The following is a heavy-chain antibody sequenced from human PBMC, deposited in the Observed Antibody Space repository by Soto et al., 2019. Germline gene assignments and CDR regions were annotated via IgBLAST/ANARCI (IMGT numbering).Heavy chain of an antibody. CDR2: ITPYNGNT. V-gene: IGHV1-18*01. D-gene: IGHD2-15*01. Sequence: QVQMVQSGAEVKKPGASVKVSCKASGYTFISYGISWVRQAPGQGLEWMGWITPYNGNTNYAQNLQGRVTVTTDTSTSTAYMELRSLRSDDTAVYYCARGYCSGGSCYAFDIWGQGTMVTVSS. CDR1: GYTFISYG. CDR3: ARGYCSGGSCYAFDI. J-gene: IGHJ3*02.